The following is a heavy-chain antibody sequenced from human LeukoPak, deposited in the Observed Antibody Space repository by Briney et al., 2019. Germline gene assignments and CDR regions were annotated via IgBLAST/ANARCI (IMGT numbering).Heavy chain of an antibody. CDR2: ISSSGGTV. CDR1: GFTFSSYE. J-gene: IGHJ6*04. CDR3: AELGITMIGGV. D-gene: IGHD3-10*02. Sequence: GGSLRLSCEASGFTFSSYEMNWVRQAPGKGLEWVSYISSSGGTVYYADSVKGRFTISTDNAKNSLYLQMNSLRAADTAVYYCAELGITMIGGVWGKGTTVTISS. V-gene: IGHV3-48*03.